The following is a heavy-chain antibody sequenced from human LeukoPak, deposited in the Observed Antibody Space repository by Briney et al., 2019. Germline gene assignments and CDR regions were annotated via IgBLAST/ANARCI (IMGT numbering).Heavy chain of an antibody. CDR1: GGTFSSYA. CDR3: ARGPSTMSRGSGYTYGYLDF. CDR2: IIPMHGAT. V-gene: IGHV1-69*13. Sequence: SVKVSCKASGGTFSSYAINWVRQAPGQGLEWMGGIIPMHGATDYAQKFQGRVMITADESTSIVYMELSSLRSEDTAVYYCARGPSTMSRGSGYTYGYLDFWGQGILVTVSS. J-gene: IGHJ4*02. D-gene: IGHD5-18*01.